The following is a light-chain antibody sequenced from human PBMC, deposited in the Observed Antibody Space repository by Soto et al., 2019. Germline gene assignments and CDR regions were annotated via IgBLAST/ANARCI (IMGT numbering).Light chain of an antibody. V-gene: IGKV3-15*01. Sequence: EIVMLQSPATLSLSPGERATLSCRASQRVDRNLAWYQQKPGQPPRLLIDRASARATGVPARFSGSGSGTDFTLTISSLQSDDFAVYYCQQYKNWPPTYTFGQGTKLEI. CDR2: RAS. CDR1: QRVDRN. CDR3: QQYKNWPPTYT. J-gene: IGKJ2*01.